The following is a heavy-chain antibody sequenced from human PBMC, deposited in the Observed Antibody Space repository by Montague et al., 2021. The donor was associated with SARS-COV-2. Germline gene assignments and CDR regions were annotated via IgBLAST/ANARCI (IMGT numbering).Heavy chain of an antibody. V-gene: IGHV4-59*01. CDR3: ARGFDY. Sequence: SETLSLTCTVSGGSISSYYWSWIRQPPAKGLEWIWYIYYSGSTNYNPSLKSRVTVSVYTSKNQSSLKLSSVTAADTAVYYCARGFDYWGQGTLVTVSS. J-gene: IGHJ4*02. CDR2: IYYSGST. CDR1: GGSISSYY.